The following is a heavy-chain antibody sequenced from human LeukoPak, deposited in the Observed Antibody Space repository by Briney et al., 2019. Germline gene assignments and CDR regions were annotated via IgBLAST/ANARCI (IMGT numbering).Heavy chain of an antibody. V-gene: IGHV4-39*02. J-gene: IGHJ4*02. CDR3: ATYRLLPPSFDY. Sequence: SETLSLTCTVSSASISSSPYYWGWIRQSPGKGLEWIGSISYSGTTYYNPSLKSRVTISVDTSKNHFSLKLSSVTAADTAVYYCATYRLLPPSFDYWGQGILVTVSS. D-gene: IGHD2-15*01. CDR1: SASISSSPYY. CDR2: ISYSGTT.